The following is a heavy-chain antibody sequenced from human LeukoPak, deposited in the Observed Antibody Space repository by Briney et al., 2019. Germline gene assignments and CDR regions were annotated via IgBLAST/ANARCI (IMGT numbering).Heavy chain of an antibody. CDR1: GLTFSTSG. CDR3: AKDRLITFGGVIVRSAFDI. CDR2: ISGSGGST. Sequence: PGGSLRLSCTASGLTFSTSGFNWVRQAPGKGLEWVSAISGSGGSTYYADSVKGRFTISRDNSKNTLYLQMNSLRAEDTAVYYCAKDRLITFGGVIVRSAFDIWGQGTMVTVSS. J-gene: IGHJ3*02. V-gene: IGHV3-23*01. D-gene: IGHD3-16*02.